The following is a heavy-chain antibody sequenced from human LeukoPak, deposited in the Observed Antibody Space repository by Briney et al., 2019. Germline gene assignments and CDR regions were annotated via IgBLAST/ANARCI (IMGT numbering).Heavy chain of an antibody. CDR3: ARLYGSGSYYNY. CDR1: GGSITNFY. CDR2: INHSGST. D-gene: IGHD3-10*01. Sequence: PSETLSLTCTVSGGSITNFYWNWIRQPPGQGLEWVGEINHSGSTNYNPSLKSRVTISVDTSKNQFSLKLSSVTAADTAVYYCARLYGSGSYYNYWGQGTLVTVSS. V-gene: IGHV4-34*01. J-gene: IGHJ4*02.